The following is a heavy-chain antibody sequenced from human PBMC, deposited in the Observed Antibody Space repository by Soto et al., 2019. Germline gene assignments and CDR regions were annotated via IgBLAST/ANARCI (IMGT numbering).Heavy chain of an antibody. D-gene: IGHD1-1*01. V-gene: IGHV3-23*01. CDR3: AKWNGYGDY. J-gene: IGHJ4*02. CDR1: GFSLSTYG. Sequence: EVQLLESGGGLVQPGGSLRLSCEASGFSLSTYGVTWVRQAPGKGLEWVSGFSGGSGTTHYADSVKGRFSITRDNSKNTAHLEMNSLRVEDTAIYYCAKWNGYGDYWGQGILVTVSS. CDR2: FSGGSGTT.